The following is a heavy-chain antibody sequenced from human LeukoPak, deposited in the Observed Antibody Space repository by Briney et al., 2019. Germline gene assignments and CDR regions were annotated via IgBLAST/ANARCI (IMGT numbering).Heavy chain of an antibody. Sequence: GGSLRLSCAASGFTFSSLTMNWVRQAPGKGLEWVSSITSSSSYIYYADSVKGRFTISRDNAKNSLYLQMNSLRAEDTAVYYCASNLHYYYGSGSYYDYWGQGTLVTVSS. D-gene: IGHD3-10*01. CDR1: GFTFSSLT. V-gene: IGHV3-21*01. CDR3: ASNLHYYYGSGSYYDY. CDR2: ITSSSSYI. J-gene: IGHJ4*02.